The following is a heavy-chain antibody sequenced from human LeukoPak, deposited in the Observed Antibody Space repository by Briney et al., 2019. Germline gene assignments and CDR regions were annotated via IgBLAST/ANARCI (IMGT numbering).Heavy chain of an antibody. CDR3: ARGPYYDILTGYYPIDY. J-gene: IGHJ4*02. D-gene: IGHD3-9*01. Sequence: GASVTVSCKASGYTFISYDINWVRQATGQGLEWMGWMNPNSGNTGYAQKFQGRVTMTRNTSISTAYVELGSLRSEHTAVYYCARGPYYDILTGYYPIDYWGQGTLVTVSS. V-gene: IGHV1-8*01. CDR1: GYTFISYD. CDR2: MNPNSGNT.